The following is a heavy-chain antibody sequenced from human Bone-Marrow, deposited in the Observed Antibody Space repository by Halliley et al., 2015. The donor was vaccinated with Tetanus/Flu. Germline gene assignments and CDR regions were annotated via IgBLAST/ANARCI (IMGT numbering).Heavy chain of an antibody. Sequence: SLRLSCAASGFTFSTYGMSWVRQAPGKGLEWISGIFGSDGTTYYADSVRGRFTVSRDSSKNTLFLQLNSLRAEDTAVYYCTKDEGWSLTYWGQGTLVTVSS. CDR3: TKDEGWSLTY. V-gene: IGHV3-23*01. D-gene: IGHD2-21*01. J-gene: IGHJ4*02. CDR1: GFTFSTYG. CDR2: IFGSDGTT.